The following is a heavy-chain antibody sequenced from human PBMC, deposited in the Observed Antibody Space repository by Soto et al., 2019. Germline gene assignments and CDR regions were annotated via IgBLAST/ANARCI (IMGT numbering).Heavy chain of an antibody. Sequence: EVQLVESGGGLVQPGGSLTLSCAASGFTFSRNWMSWVRQAPGKGLEWVANIKQDGSEKYYADAVKGRFTLSRDNGENSLYLQMNSLRAEDTAVYYCARDGDGYPAWGQGTLVTVSS. CDR1: GFTFSRNW. CDR3: ARDGDGYPA. J-gene: IGHJ5*02. D-gene: IGHD1-1*01. V-gene: IGHV3-7*01. CDR2: IKQDGSEK.